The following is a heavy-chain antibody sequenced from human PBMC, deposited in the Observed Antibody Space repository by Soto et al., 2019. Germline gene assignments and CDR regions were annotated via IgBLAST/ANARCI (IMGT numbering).Heavy chain of an antibody. Sequence: GGSLRLSCAASGFTFSSYAMSWVRQAPGKGLEWVSAISGSGGSTYYADSVKGRFTVSRDNSKNTLYLQMNSLRAEDTAVYYCAKDHIVAVVAATLFDYWGQGTLVTVSS. CDR3: AKDHIVAVVAATLFDY. CDR1: GFTFSSYA. J-gene: IGHJ4*02. CDR2: ISGSGGST. V-gene: IGHV3-23*01. D-gene: IGHD2-15*01.